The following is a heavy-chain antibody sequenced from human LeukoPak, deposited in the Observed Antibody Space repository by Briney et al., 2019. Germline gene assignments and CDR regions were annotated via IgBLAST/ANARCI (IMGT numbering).Heavy chain of an antibody. D-gene: IGHD6-19*01. CDR3: ARDLAVAGNNDY. V-gene: IGHV3-23*01. CDR1: GFTFSSYT. CDR2: ITTGGPNT. J-gene: IGHJ4*02. Sequence: GGSLRLSCTASGFTFSSYTMSWVRQAPGKGLKWVSTITTGGPNTYYADSVKGRFTISRDNSKNTLYLQMNSLRAEDTAVYYCARDLAVAGNNDYWGQGTLVTVSS.